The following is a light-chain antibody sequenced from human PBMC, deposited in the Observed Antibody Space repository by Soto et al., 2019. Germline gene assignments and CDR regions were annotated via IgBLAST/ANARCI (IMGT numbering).Light chain of an antibody. Sequence: EIVMTQSPATLSVSPGERATLSCRASQSVSSNLAWYQQKPGQAPRLLIYGASTRATGIPARFSGSGSGTEFTLTISSLQSEDCAVYYCQQYNNWPQTFGPGTKLEIK. CDR1: QSVSSN. J-gene: IGKJ2*01. CDR3: QQYNNWPQT. V-gene: IGKV3-15*01. CDR2: GAS.